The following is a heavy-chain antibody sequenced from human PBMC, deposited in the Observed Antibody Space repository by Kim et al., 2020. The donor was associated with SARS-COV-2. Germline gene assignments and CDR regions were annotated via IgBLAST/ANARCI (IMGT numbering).Heavy chain of an antibody. CDR2: IKSKSDGGTI. V-gene: IGHV3-15*01. D-gene: IGHD1-1*01. Sequence: GGSLRLSCAASGFSFNNAWMSWVRQAPGKGLEWVGRIKSKSDGGTIDYAAPVKGRFTISRDDSENTVYLQMNSLKTEDTAVYYCNTDYSSPRTGWGQGTLVTVSS. J-gene: IGHJ4*02. CDR1: GFSFNNAW. CDR3: NTDYSSPRTG.